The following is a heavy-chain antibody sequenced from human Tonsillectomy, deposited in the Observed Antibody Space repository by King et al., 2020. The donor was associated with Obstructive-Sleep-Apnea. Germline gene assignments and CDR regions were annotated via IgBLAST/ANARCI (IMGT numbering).Heavy chain of an antibody. J-gene: IGHJ4*02. CDR2: IYYSGST. V-gene: IGHV4-31*03. CDR3: ARDDGSGSDYTGGFDY. CDR1: GGSISSGGYF. D-gene: IGHD3-10*01. Sequence: VQLQESGPGLVKPSQTLSLTCTVSGGSISSGGYFWNWIRQHPGKGLEWIGYIYYSGSTYYNPSLKSRVTISVDTSKNQFSLKLNSVTAADTAVYYCARDDGSGSDYTGGFDYWGQGTLVTVSS.